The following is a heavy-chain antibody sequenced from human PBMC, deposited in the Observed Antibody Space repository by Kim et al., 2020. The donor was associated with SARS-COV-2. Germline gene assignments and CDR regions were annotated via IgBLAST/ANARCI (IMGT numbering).Heavy chain of an antibody. D-gene: IGHD3-3*01. CDR3: ARKRSFWSGYYDY. V-gene: IGHV4-34*01. Sequence: CHPSLPGRVDISVDTSKNRFSRKLSAVTAADTAVYYCARKRSFWSGYYDYWGQGTLVTVSS. J-gene: IGHJ4*02.